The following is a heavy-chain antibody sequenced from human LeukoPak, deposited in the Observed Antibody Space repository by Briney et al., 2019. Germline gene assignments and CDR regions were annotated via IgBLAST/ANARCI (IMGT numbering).Heavy chain of an antibody. Sequence: SVKVSCKASGYTFTSYGISWVRQAPGQGLEWMGRIIPILGIANYAQKFQGRVTITADKSTSTAYMELSSLRSEDTAVYYCARDSRDGYNSDYFDYWGQGTLVTVSS. CDR2: IIPILGIA. CDR3: ARDSRDGYNSDYFDY. V-gene: IGHV1-69*04. J-gene: IGHJ4*02. CDR1: GYTFTSYG. D-gene: IGHD5-24*01.